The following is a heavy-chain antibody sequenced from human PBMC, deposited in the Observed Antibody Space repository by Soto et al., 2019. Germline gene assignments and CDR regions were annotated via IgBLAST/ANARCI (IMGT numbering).Heavy chain of an antibody. D-gene: IGHD3-16*01. CDR3: AKHRECYDNTCYPGEFDP. CDR1: GGSINNYY. J-gene: IGHJ5*02. CDR2: SYYSGRT. V-gene: IGHV4-59*08. Sequence: SETLSLTCTVSGGSINNYYWSWIRQPPGKGLEWIGYSYYSGRTSYNPSLKSRVTISVDTSKNQFSLKLSSVTAADTAVYYCAKHRECYDNTCYPGEFDPWAKGTLVTVST.